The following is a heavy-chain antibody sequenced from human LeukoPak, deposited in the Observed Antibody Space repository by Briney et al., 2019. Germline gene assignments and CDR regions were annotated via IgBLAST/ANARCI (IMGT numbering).Heavy chain of an antibody. CDR2: IYYSGST. CDR3: ARAVAGPFYYYYYMDV. CDR1: GGSISSYY. D-gene: IGHD6-19*01. J-gene: IGHJ6*03. V-gene: IGHV4-59*01. Sequence: TSETLSLTCTVSGGSISSYYWSWIRQPPGKGLEWIGYIYYSGSTNYNPSLKSRVTISVDTSKNQFSLKLSSVTAADTAVYYCARAVAGPFYYYYYMDVWGKGTTVTVSS.